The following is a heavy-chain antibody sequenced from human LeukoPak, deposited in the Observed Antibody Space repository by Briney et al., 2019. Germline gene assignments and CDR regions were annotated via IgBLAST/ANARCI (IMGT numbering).Heavy chain of an antibody. Sequence: SSQTLSLTCTVSGGSISSGGYYWSWIRQHPGKGLEWIGYIYYSGSTYYNPSLKSRVTISVDTSKNQFSLKLSSVTAADTAVYYCARGQYHLLYWYFDLWGRGTLVTVSS. CDR3: ARGQYHLLYWYFDL. CDR2: IYYSGST. CDR1: GGSISSGGYY. J-gene: IGHJ2*01. V-gene: IGHV4-31*03. D-gene: IGHD2-2*01.